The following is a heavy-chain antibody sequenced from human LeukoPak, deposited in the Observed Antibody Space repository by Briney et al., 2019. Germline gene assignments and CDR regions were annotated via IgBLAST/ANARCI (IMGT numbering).Heavy chain of an antibody. D-gene: IGHD1-26*01. J-gene: IGHJ4*02. CDR2: INPNSGGT. Sequence: ASVKVSCKASGYTFTGYYMHWVRQAPGQGLEWMGWINPNSGGTNYAQKFQGRVTITADKSTSTAYMELSSLRSEDTAVYYCARDRATELSRPNYFDYWGQGTLVTVSS. CDR1: GYTFTGYY. CDR3: ARDRATELSRPNYFDY. V-gene: IGHV1-2*02.